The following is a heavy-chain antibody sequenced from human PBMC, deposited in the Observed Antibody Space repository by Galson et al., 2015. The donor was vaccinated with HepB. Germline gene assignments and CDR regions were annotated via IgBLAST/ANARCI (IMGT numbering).Heavy chain of an antibody. D-gene: IGHD3-22*01. CDR2: SRNKAKSYTT. CDR3: VRDGYYDSSGYSYYYGMDV. Sequence: SLRLSCAASGFTFSDHHMDWVRQAPGKGLEWVGRSRNKAKSYTTEYAASVKGRFTISRDDSKNSLYLQMNSLKTEDTAVYYCVRDGYYDSSGYSYYYGMDVWGQGTTVTVSS. CDR1: GFTFSDHH. J-gene: IGHJ6*02. V-gene: IGHV3-72*01.